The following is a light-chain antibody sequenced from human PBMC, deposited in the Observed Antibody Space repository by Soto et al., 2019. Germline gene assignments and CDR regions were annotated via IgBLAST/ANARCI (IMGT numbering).Light chain of an antibody. J-gene: IGKJ5*01. CDR2: DAS. Sequence: EIVLTHSPATLSLSPWERATLSCGASQSVSSYLAWYQQKPGQAPRLLIYDASNRATGIPARFSGSGSGTDFTLTISSLEPEDFAVYYCQQRSNWPPGFGQGTRLEIK. CDR3: QQRSNWPPG. CDR1: QSVSSY. V-gene: IGKV3-11*01.